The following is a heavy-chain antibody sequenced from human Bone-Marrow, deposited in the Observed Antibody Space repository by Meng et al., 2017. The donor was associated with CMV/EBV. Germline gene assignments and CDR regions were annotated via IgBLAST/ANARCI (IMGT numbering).Heavy chain of an antibody. CDR1: GFTFSSYA. CDR2: IYSGGSST. J-gene: IGHJ6*02. CDR3: ARDGDIVVVPAAMYYYYGMDV. Sequence: GESLKISCAASGFTFSSYAMSWVRQAPGKGLEWVSVIYSGGSSTYYADSVKGRFTISRDNSKNTLYLQMNSLRAEDTAVYYCARDGDIVVVPAAMYYYYGMDVWGQGTTVTVSS. V-gene: IGHV3-23*03. D-gene: IGHD2-2*01.